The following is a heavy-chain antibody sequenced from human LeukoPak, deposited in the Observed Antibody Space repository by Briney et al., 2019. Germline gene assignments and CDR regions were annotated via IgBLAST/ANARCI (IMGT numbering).Heavy chain of an antibody. CDR3: ARDHGFGSGSYNAMDV. J-gene: IGHJ6*02. D-gene: IGHD3-10*01. Sequence: PSETLSLTCTVSGGSISSGDYYWSWIRQPPGKGLEWIGYIHDSGSTSYNPSLRSRATISEDTSKNQFSLILSFVTAADTAVYYCARDHGFGSGSYNAMDVWSQGTTVTVSS. CDR2: IHDSGST. V-gene: IGHV4-30-4*01. CDR1: GGSISSGDYY.